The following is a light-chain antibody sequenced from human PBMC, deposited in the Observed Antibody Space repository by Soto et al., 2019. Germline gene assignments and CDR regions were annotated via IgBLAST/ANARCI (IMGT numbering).Light chain of an antibody. J-gene: IGLJ2*01. V-gene: IGLV2-14*01. CDR1: SSDVGGYNY. CDR3: SSYTSSSTLRV. CDR2: EVS. Sequence: QSALTQPASVSGSPGQSITISCTGTSSDVGGYNYVSWYQQHPGKAPKLMIYEVSNRPSGVSNRFSGSKSGNTASLTISGRQAEDEDDYYCSSYTSSSTLRVFGGGTKLTVL.